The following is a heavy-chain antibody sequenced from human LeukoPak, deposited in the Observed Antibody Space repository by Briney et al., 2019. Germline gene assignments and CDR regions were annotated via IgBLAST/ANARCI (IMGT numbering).Heavy chain of an antibody. D-gene: IGHD3-10*02. CDR3: TAGHAILGSTCSAY. Sequence: GGSLRLSCVASGFTFSISMSWVRQAPGKGLDWVSSISGGSFYIYYADSMKGRFTVSRDDAKNSVYLQMNSLRDEDTAIYYCTAGHAILGSTCSAYWGQGTLLTVSS. CDR1: GFTFSIS. CDR2: ISGGSFYI. V-gene: IGHV3-21*01. J-gene: IGHJ4*02.